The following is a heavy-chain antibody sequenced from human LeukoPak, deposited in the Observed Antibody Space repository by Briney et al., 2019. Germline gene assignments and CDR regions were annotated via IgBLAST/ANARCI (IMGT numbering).Heavy chain of an antibody. CDR2: INQDGNSQ. Sequence: GGSLRLSCEASGFAFSPYWASWVRQAPGKGLEWVANINQDGNSQNYVDSVRGRFTISKDNAKNSVYLQMNSLRAEDTAVYYCARSLWPEDYWGQGILVTVSS. D-gene: IGHD2-21*01. V-gene: IGHV3-7*01. CDR3: ARSLWPEDY. CDR1: GFAFSPYW. J-gene: IGHJ4*02.